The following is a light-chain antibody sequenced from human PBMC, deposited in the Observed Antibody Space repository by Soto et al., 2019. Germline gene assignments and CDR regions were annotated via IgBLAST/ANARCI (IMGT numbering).Light chain of an antibody. J-gene: IGKJ3*01. V-gene: IGKV3-20*01. CDR2: AAS. CDR3: QQYGSSPFT. CDR1: QTVRNNY. Sequence: EFVLTQSPGTLSLSPGERATLSCRASQTVRNNYLAWYQQKPGQAPRLLIYAASSRATGIPDRFRGGGSGTDFTLTISRLEPEDFAVYYWQQYGSSPFTFGPGTKVDIK.